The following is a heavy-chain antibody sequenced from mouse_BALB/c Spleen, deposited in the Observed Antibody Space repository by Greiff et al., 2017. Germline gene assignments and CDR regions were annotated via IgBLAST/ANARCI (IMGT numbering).Heavy chain of an antibody. D-gene: IGHD1-1*01. CDR2: ISYSGST. Sequence: EVMLVESGPSLVKPSQTLSLTCSVTGDSITSGYWNWIRKFPGNKLEYMGYISYSGSTYYNPSLKSRISITRDTSKNQYYLQLNSVTTEDTATYYCARTTTVGYYAMDYWGQGTSVTVSS. V-gene: IGHV3-8*02. CDR1: GDSITSGY. CDR3: ARTTTVGYYAMDY. J-gene: IGHJ4*01.